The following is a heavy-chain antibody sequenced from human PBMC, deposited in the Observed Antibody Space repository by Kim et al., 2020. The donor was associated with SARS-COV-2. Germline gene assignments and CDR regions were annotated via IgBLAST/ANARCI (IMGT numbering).Heavy chain of an antibody. CDR3: ARVTGGYAFYYYYYMDV. D-gene: IGHD5-12*01. Sequence: KGRFTISRDNAKNSLYLQMNSLRAEDTAVYYCARVTGGYAFYYYYYMDVWGKGTTVTVSS. J-gene: IGHJ6*03. V-gene: IGHV3-11*01.